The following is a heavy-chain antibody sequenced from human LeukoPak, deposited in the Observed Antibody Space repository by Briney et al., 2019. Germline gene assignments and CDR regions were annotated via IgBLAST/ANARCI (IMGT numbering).Heavy chain of an antibody. CDR3: ATVRAELAGYYYGMDV. D-gene: IGHD1-26*01. J-gene: IGHJ6*02. CDR1: GYSFTSYW. Sequence: GESLKISCKGSGYSFTSYWIGWVRQMPGKGLEWMGIIYPGDSDTRYSPSFQGQVTISADKSISTAYLQWSSLKASDTAMYYCATVRAELAGYYYGMDVWGQGTTVTVSS. CDR2: IYPGDSDT. V-gene: IGHV5-51*01.